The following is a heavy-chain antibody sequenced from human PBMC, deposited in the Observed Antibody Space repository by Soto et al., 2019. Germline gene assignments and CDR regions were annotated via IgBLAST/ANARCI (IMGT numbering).Heavy chain of an antibody. CDR2: TDYSGST. Sequence: KPSETLSLTCTVSGGSISSGGYYWSWIRQHPGKGLEWIGYTDYSGSTYYNPSLKSRVTISVDTSKNQFSLKLSSVNAADTAVYYCARLRWTYYYDSSGSNRPPWFDPWGQGTLVTVSS. J-gene: IGHJ5*02. V-gene: IGHV4-31*03. CDR1: GGSISSGGYY. CDR3: ARLRWTYYYDSSGSNRPPWFDP. D-gene: IGHD3-22*01.